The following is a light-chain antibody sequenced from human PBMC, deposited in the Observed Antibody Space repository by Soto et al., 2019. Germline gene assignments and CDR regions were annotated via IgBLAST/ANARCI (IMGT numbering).Light chain of an antibody. Sequence: EIVLTQSPGTLSLSPGERATLSCRASQSVRSNYLAWYQQKPGQAPRLLIYDASSRATVIPDRFSGSGSGTDFTLIISRLEPEDFAVYYCQQYGNSPLTFGGGTKVEIK. V-gene: IGKV3-20*01. CDR1: QSVRSNY. CDR3: QQYGNSPLT. CDR2: DAS. J-gene: IGKJ4*01.